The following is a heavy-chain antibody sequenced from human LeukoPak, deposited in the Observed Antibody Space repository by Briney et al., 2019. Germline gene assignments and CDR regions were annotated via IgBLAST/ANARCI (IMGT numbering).Heavy chain of an antibody. J-gene: IGHJ5*02. CDR3: ARTPYSSGSSWFDP. D-gene: IGHD6-25*01. Sequence: GESLKISCKGSGYTFTNYWVGWVRQMPGKRLEWMGIIYPGDSDTRYSPSFQGQVTISADKSISTAYLQWSSLKASDTALLYCARTPYSSGSSWFDPWGQGTLVTVSS. CDR2: IYPGDSDT. V-gene: IGHV5-51*01. CDR1: GYTFTNYW.